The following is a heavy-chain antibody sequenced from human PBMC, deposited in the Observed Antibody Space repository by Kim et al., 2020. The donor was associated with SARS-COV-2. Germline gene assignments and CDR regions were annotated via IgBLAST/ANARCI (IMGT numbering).Heavy chain of an antibody. CDR2: IYYSGST. Sequence: SETLSLTCTVSGGSVSSGSYYWSWIRQPPGKGLEWIGYIYYSGSTNYNPSLKSRVTISVDTSKNQFSLKLSSVTAADTAVYYCARESISYGSGSYRGYYYGMDVWGQGTTVTVSS. D-gene: IGHD3-10*01. CDR1: GGSVSSGSYY. V-gene: IGHV4-61*01. J-gene: IGHJ6*02. CDR3: ARESISYGSGSYRGYYYGMDV.